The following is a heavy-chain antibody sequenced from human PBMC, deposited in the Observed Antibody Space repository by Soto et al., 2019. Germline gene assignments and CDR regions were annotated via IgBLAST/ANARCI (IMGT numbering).Heavy chain of an antibody. J-gene: IGHJ5*02. D-gene: IGHD3-3*01. Sequence: QVQLVQSGAEVKKPGSSVKVSCKASGGTFSSYTISWVRQAPGQGLEWMGRIIPILGIANYAQKFQGRVTITADKSTSTAYMELSSLRSEDTAVYYCARMKFFFGEGFWSGSNWFDPWGQGTLVTVSS. CDR2: IIPILGIA. CDR3: ARMKFFFGEGFWSGSNWFDP. CDR1: GGTFSSYT. V-gene: IGHV1-69*02.